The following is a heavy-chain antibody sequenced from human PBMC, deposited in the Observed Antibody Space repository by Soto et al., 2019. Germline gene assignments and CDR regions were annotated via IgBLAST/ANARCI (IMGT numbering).Heavy chain of an antibody. Sequence: VASVKVSCRASGYTSTVYFMHWVRQAPGQGLEWMGWINPNSGATKYAQKFQGRVTLSRDTSIRTAYMELTGLRSDDTAVYYCARGGGTILAPLPWGQGTQVTVSS. CDR1: GYTSTVYF. CDR3: ARGGGTILAPLP. D-gene: IGHD3-3*01. CDR2: INPNSGAT. V-gene: IGHV1-2*02. J-gene: IGHJ5*02.